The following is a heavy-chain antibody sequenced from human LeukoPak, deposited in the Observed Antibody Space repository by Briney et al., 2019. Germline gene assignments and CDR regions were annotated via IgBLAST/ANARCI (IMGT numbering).Heavy chain of an antibody. CDR2: ISSTSTM. D-gene: IGHD3-10*01. Sequence: GGSLRLSCAASGFTFSSYSMDWVRQAPGKGLEWISYISSTSTMYYADSVRGRFTISRDNAKNSLYLQMNSLRVEDTAVYHCGRGWFGESPREFDYWGQGTLVTVSS. V-gene: IGHV3-48*01. J-gene: IGHJ4*02. CDR1: GFTFSSYS. CDR3: GRGWFGESPREFDY.